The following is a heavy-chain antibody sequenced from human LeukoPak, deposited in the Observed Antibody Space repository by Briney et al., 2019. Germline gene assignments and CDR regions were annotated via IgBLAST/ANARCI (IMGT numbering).Heavy chain of an antibody. V-gene: IGHV3-30-3*01. Sequence: GGSLRLSCAASEFTFSNYTMHWVRQAPGKRLEWVAVISYDGSNKYYADSVKGRFTISRDNSKNTLYLQMNSLRAEDTAVYYCTREITVTTADYGIDVWGQGTTVTVSS. CDR1: EFTFSNYT. CDR2: ISYDGSNK. J-gene: IGHJ6*02. CDR3: TREITVTTADYGIDV. D-gene: IGHD4-17*01.